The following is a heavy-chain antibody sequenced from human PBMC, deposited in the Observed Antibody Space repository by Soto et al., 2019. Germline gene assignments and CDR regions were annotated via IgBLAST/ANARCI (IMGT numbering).Heavy chain of an antibody. Sequence: SETLSLTCTVSYGSVSGCDYYWGWVRQPPGKGLAWIGSICSSGSTYYNPSLKSRVTISVDTSKNQFSLRLSSVTAADTAVYYCARHQRETGTYAQHLDHRGQGTLVTVSS. CDR2: ICSSGST. J-gene: IGHJ5*02. CDR1: YGSVSGCDYY. CDR3: ARHQRETGTYAQHLDH. V-gene: IGHV4-39*01. D-gene: IGHD1-1*01.